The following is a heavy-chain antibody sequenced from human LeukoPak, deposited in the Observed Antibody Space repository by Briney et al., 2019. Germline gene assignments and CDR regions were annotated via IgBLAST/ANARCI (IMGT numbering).Heavy chain of an antibody. CDR2: INPGGGST. J-gene: IGHJ4*02. CDR1: GYTFTKYY. Sequence: ASVKVSCKASGYTFTKYYMHWVRQAPGQGLEWMGIINPGGGSTTYSQKFQGRVTMTRGTSTSTVYMELSSLRSEDTAVYYCARARTGDSDYWGQGTLVTVSS. D-gene: IGHD7-27*01. V-gene: IGHV1-46*01. CDR3: ARARTGDSDY.